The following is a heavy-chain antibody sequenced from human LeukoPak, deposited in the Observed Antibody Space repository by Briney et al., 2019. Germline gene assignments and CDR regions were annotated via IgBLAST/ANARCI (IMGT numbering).Heavy chain of an antibody. CDR1: GGSISSSSYY. CDR2: IYYSGST. CDR3: ARVVGNSYGAEGYYYYGMDV. J-gene: IGHJ6*02. D-gene: IGHD5-18*01. V-gene: IGHV4-61*05. Sequence: PSETLSLTCTVSGGSISSSSYYWGWIRQPPGKGLEWIGYIYYSGSTNYNPSLKSRVTISVDTSKNQFSLKLSSVTAADTAVYYCARVVGNSYGAEGYYYYGMDVWGQGTTVTVSS.